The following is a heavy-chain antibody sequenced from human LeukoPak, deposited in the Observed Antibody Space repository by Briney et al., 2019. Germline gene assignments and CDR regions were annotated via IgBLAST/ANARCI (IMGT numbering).Heavy chain of an antibody. CDR3: ARESLVGAHTPHDY. J-gene: IGHJ4*02. CDR1: GYTFTGYY. D-gene: IGHD1-26*01. CDR2: INPNSGGT. Sequence: ASVKVSCKASGYTFTGYYMHWVRQAPGQGLEWMGWINPNSGGTNYAQKFQGRVTMTRDTSISTAYMELSRLRSGDTAMYYCARESLVGAHTPHDYWGQGTLVTVSS. V-gene: IGHV1-2*02.